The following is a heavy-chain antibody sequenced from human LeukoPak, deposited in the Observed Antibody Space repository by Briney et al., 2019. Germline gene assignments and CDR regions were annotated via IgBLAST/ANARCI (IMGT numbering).Heavy chain of an antibody. D-gene: IGHD3-3*01. CDR1: GFTFSSYS. CDR2: ISSSSSYI. CDR3: EKGGSGWYYFDS. Sequence: GGSLRLSCAASGFTFSSYSMNWVRQAPGKGLEWVSSISSSSSYIYYADSVKGRFTISRDNAKNSLYLQMNSLRAEDTAVYYCEKGGSGWYYFDSWGQETMVTVSS. J-gene: IGHJ4*02. V-gene: IGHV3-21*04.